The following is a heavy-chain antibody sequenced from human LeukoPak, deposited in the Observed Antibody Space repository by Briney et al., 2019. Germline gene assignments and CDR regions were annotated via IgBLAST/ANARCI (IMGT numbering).Heavy chain of an antibody. CDR1: GYSISSGYY. D-gene: IGHD3-22*01. CDR2: INHSGST. J-gene: IGHJ6*03. V-gene: IGHV4-34*01. Sequence: PSETLSLTCAVSGYSISSGYYWSWIRQPPGKGLEWIGEINHSGSTNYNPSLKSRVTISVDTSKNQFSLKLSSVTAADTAVYYCARYYYDSSGYYYYYYYMDVWGKGTTVTVSS. CDR3: ARYYYDSSGYYYYYYYMDV.